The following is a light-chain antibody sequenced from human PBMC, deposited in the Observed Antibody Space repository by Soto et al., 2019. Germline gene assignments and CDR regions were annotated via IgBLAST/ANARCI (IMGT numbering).Light chain of an antibody. CDR3: QQYYDTPYT. CDR1: QSVSSY. V-gene: IGKV3-11*01. J-gene: IGKJ2*01. CDR2: DAS. Sequence: EIVLTQSPATLSLSPGERATLSCRASQSVSSYLAWYQQKPGQAPRLLIYDASNRATGIPARFSGSGSGTDFTLTISSLEPEDVAVYYCQQYYDTPYTFGQGTKLEIK.